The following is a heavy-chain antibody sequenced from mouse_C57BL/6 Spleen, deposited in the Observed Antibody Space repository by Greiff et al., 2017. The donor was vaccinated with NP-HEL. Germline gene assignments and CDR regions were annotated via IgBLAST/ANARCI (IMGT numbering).Heavy chain of an antibody. CDR3: AGSGDYDGRFDY. V-gene: IGHV1-42*01. CDR1: GYSFTGYY. CDR2: INPSTGGT. D-gene: IGHD2-4*01. Sequence: EVQLQQSGPELVKPGASVKISCKASGYSFTGYYMNWVKQSPEKSLEWIGEINPSTGGTTYNQKFKAKATLTVDKSSSTAYMQLKSLTSEDSAVYYCAGSGDYDGRFDYWGQGTTLTVSS. J-gene: IGHJ2*01.